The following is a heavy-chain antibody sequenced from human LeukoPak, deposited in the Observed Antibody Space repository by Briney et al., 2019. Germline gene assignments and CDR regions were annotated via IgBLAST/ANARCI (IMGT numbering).Heavy chain of an antibody. V-gene: IGHV4-34*01. CDR3: ARRMYSSSPHQIDY. CDR1: GGSFSGYY. J-gene: IGHJ4*02. CDR2: INHSGST. D-gene: IGHD6-6*01. Sequence: KPSETLSLTCAVYGGSFSGYYWSWIRQPPGKGLEWIGEINHSGSTNYNPSLKSRVTISADTSKNQFSLKLSSVTAADTAVYYCARRMYSSSPHQIDYWGQGTLVTVSS.